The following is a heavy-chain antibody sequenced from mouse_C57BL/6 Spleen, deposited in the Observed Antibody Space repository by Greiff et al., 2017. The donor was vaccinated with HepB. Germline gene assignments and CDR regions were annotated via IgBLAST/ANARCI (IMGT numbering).Heavy chain of an antibody. CDR3: TRDDYGSPYYFDY. Sequence: QVQLKHSGAELVRPGASVTLSCKASGYTFTDYEMHWVKQTPVHGLEWIGAIDPETGGTAYNQKFKGKAILTADKSSSTAYMELRSLTSEDSAVYYCTRDDYGSPYYFDYWGQGTTLTVSS. J-gene: IGHJ2*01. D-gene: IGHD1-1*01. CDR2: IDPETGGT. V-gene: IGHV1-15*01. CDR1: GYTFTDYE.